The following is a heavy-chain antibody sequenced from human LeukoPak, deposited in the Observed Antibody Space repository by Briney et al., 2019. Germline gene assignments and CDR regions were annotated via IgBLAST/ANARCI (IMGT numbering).Heavy chain of an antibody. CDR1: GFTVSSNY. Sequence: GGSLRPSCAASGFTVSSNYMSWVRQAPGKGLEWVSVIYSGGSTYYADSVKGRFTISRDNSKNTLYLQMNSLRAGDTAVYYCARAGAVEVFDYWGQGTLVTVSS. CDR3: ARAGAVEVFDY. V-gene: IGHV3-53*01. J-gene: IGHJ4*02. CDR2: IYSGGST. D-gene: IGHD6-19*01.